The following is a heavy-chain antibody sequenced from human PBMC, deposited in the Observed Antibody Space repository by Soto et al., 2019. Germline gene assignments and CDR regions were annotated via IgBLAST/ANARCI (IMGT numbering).Heavy chain of an antibody. V-gene: IGHV5-51*01. CDR1: GYSFTSYW. CDR3: ARSYYYDSSGYSEDYYYYGMDV. J-gene: IGHJ6*02. CDR2: IYPGDSDT. Sequence: PGESLKISCKGSGYSFTSYWIGWVRQMPGKGLEWMGIIYPGDSDTRYSPSFQGQVTISADKSISTAYLQWSSLKASDTAMYYCARSYYYDSSGYSEDYYYYGMDVWGQGTTVTVSS. D-gene: IGHD3-22*01.